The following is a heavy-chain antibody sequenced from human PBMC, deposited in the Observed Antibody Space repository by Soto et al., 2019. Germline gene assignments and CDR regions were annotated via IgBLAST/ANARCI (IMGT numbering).Heavy chain of an antibody. Sequence: QITLKESGPPLLKPTQTLTLTCTFSGFSLNTRGVGVGWIRQPPGKALEWLALISWDGEKRSRPSLKSRLTITKDTSENQVVLTMTIMDPVDTATYYFAHRRGDLLTGHYYFDYWGQGTLVTVSA. V-gene: IGHV2-5*02. D-gene: IGHD3-9*01. CDR3: AHRRGDLLTGHYYFDY. CDR2: ISWDGEK. CDR1: GFSLNTRGVG. J-gene: IGHJ4*02.